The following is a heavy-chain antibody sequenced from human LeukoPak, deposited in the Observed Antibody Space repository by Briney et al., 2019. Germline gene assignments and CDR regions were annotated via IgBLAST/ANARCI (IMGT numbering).Heavy chain of an antibody. CDR2: IYYSGST. CDR1: GGSISSGDYY. Sequence: SETLSLTCTVSGGSISSGDYYWSWIRQPPGKGLEWIGYIYYSGSTYYNPSFKSRVTISVGTSKNQFSLKLSSVTAADTAVYYCARVGLYGSGSFTAFDIWGQGTMVTVSS. D-gene: IGHD3-10*01. CDR3: ARVGLYGSGSFTAFDI. V-gene: IGHV4-30-4*01. J-gene: IGHJ3*02.